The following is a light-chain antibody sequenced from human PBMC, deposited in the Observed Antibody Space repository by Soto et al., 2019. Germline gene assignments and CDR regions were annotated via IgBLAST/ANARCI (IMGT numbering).Light chain of an antibody. CDR1: QSVRNH. CDR2: SAS. CDR3: QQYDVWPPIT. V-gene: IGKV3-15*01. J-gene: IGKJ5*01. Sequence: EIMMTQSPATVSMSPGERATLSCRASQSVRNHLAWYQHKPGQVPRLLIYSASTRATGIPARFSGSGSETECTLTISSLQSEDSAVYYCQQYDVWPPITFGQGTRLEIK.